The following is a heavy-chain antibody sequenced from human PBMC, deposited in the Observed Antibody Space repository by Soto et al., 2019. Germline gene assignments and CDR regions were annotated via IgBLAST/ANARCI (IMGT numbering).Heavy chain of an antibody. V-gene: IGHV3-13*01. D-gene: IGHD2-15*01. CDR3: ARAGCSGGSCLKGAFDI. CDR1: GFTFSSYD. Sequence: PGGSLRLSCAATGFTFSSYDMPGVRQATGKGLEWVSAIGTAGDTYYTGSVKGRFTTSRENAKNSLYLQMYRLRAGDTAVYYCARAGCSGGSCLKGAFDIWGQGTMVTVSS. J-gene: IGHJ3*02. CDR2: IGTAGDT.